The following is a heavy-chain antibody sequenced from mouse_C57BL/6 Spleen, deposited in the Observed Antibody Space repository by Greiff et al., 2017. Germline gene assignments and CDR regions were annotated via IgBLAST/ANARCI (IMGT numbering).Heavy chain of an antibody. CDR2: ISGGGGNT. Sequence: EVQVVESGGGLVKPGGSLKLSCAASGFTFSSYTMSWVRQTPEKRLEWVATISGGGGNTYYPDSVKGRFTISRDNAKNTLYLQMSSLRSEDTALYYCAAYDAYWYFDVWGTGTTVTVSS. D-gene: IGHD2-12*01. J-gene: IGHJ1*03. CDR3: AAYDAYWYFDV. V-gene: IGHV5-9*01. CDR1: GFTFSSYT.